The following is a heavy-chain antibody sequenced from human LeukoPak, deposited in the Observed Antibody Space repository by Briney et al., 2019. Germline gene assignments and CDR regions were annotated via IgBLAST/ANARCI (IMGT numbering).Heavy chain of an antibody. CDR1: GFSFSTFW. CDR2: IKQDGSEK. J-gene: IGHJ5*02. Sequence: GGSPRLSCAASGFSFSTFWMSWVRQAPGQGLEWVANIKQDGSEKYYVDSVKGRFTISRDNTKKSLSLQMNSLRADDTAVYYCARGGSSSSGWFDPWGQGTLVTVSS. D-gene: IGHD6-6*01. CDR3: ARGGSSSSGWFDP. V-gene: IGHV3-7*01.